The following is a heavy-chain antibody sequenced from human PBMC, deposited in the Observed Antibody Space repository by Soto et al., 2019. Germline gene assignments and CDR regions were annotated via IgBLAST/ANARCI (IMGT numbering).Heavy chain of an antibody. CDR2: ISYDGSNK. Sequence: QVQLVESGGGVVQPGRSLRLSCAASGFTFSSYGMHWVRQAPGKGLEWVAVISYDGSNKYYADSVKGRFTISRDNSKNTLYLQMNSLRDEDTAVYYCAKGYLFTMIVVVRNDAFDIWGQGTMVTVSS. CDR3: AKGYLFTMIVVVRNDAFDI. V-gene: IGHV3-30*18. D-gene: IGHD3-22*01. CDR1: GFTFSSYG. J-gene: IGHJ3*02.